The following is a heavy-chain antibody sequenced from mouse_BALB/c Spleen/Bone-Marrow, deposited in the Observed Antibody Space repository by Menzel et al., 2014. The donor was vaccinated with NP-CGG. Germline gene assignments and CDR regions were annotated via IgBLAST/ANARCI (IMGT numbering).Heavy chain of an antibody. CDR3: ARRYFYSMDY. CDR1: GYTFSSYW. CDR2: ILPGSAIT. D-gene: IGHD2-14*01. V-gene: IGHV1-9*01. Sequence: QVQLQQSGAELMKPGTSVKISCKATGYTFSSYWIEWVKQRPGLGLEWIGEILPGSAITNYNEKFKGKATFTADTSSNTAYMQVSSLTSEDSAVYYCARRYFYSMDYWGQGTSVTVSS. J-gene: IGHJ4*01.